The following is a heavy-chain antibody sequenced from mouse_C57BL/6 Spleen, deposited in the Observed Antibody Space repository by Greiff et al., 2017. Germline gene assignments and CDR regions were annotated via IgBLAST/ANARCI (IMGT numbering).Heavy chain of an antibody. CDR2: IDPSDSYT. CDR1: GYTFTSYW. J-gene: IGHJ3*01. D-gene: IGHD2-5*01. V-gene: IGHV1-59*01. CDR3: ARRAYYSNYEWFAY. Sequence: VQLQQPGAELVRPGTSVKLSCKASGYTFTSYWMHWVKQRPGQGLEWIGVIDPSDSYTNYNQKFKGKDTLTVDTSSSTAYMQLSSLTSEDSAVYYCARRAYYSNYEWFAYWGQGTLVTVSA.